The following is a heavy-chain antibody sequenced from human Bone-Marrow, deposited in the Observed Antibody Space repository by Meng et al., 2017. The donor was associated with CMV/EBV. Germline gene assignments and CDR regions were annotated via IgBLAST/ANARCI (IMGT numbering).Heavy chain of an antibody. CDR3: AKDMSKYYYYYGMDV. J-gene: IGHJ6*02. CDR2: IYSGGSST. D-gene: IGHD3-16*01. Sequence: GGSLRLSCAASGFTFSSYAMSWVRQAPGKGLEWVSVIYSGGSSTYYADSVKGRFTISRDNSKNTLYLQMNSLRAEDTAVDYCAKDMSKYYYYYGMDVWGQGTTVTVSS. CDR1: GFTFSSYA. V-gene: IGHV3-23*03.